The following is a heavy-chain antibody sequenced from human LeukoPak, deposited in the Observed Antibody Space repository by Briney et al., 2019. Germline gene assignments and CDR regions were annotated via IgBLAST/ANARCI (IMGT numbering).Heavy chain of an antibody. Sequence: SVKVSCKTSGGTFSSYAISWVRQAPGQGLEWMGRIIPIFGTANYAQKFQGRVTITADKSTSTAYMELSSLRSEDTAVYYCARDGSSSNDYWGQGTLVTVSS. J-gene: IGHJ4*02. CDR3: ARDGSSSNDY. V-gene: IGHV1-69*06. CDR1: GGTFSSYA. CDR2: IIPIFGTA. D-gene: IGHD6-6*01.